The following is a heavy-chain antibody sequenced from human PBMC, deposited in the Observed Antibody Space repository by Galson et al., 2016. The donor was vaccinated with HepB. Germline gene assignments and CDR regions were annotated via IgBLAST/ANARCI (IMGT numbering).Heavy chain of an antibody. J-gene: IGHJ6*02. D-gene: IGHD3-22*01. Sequence: SLRLSCAASGFTFSTYSMNWVRQAPGKGLEWVSSISSSSSYIYYADSVKGRFTISRDTAKNSLYLQINSLRAEDTAVYYCARALYYDTSTYYYRGSDYSNYYGLDVWGQGTTVTVSS. CDR1: GFTFSTYS. CDR3: ARALYYDTSTYYYRGSDYSNYYGLDV. CDR2: ISSSSSYI. V-gene: IGHV3-21*01.